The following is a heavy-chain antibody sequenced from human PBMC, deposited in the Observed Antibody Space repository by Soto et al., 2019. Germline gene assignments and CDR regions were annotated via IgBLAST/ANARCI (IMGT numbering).Heavy chain of an antibody. V-gene: IGHV1-18*04. J-gene: IGHJ6*02. D-gene: IGHD5-18*01. CDR2: ISAYNGNT. Sequence: QVQLVQSGAEVKKPGASVKVSCKASGDTFTSYGFNWVRQAPGQGLEWMGWISAYNGNTNYAQKLQGRVTMTTDTSTSIANMELRSLRSDDTAMYYCARDRVSHVDKASYYYYGMDVWGQGTTVTVSS. CDR1: GDTFTSYG. CDR3: ARDRVSHVDKASYYYYGMDV.